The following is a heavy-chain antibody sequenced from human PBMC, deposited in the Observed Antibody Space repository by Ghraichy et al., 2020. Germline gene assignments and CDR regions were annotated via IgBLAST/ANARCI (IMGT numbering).Heavy chain of an antibody. CDR2: IYHSGST. CDR3: ARVSGDYVLLDY. Sequence: SETLSLTCAVSGYSISSGYYWGWIRQPPGKGLEWIGSIYHSGSTYYNPSLKSRVTISVDTSKNQFSLKLSSVTAADTAVYYCARVSGDYVLLDYWGQGTLVTVSS. J-gene: IGHJ4*02. V-gene: IGHV4-38-2*01. D-gene: IGHD4-17*01. CDR1: GYSISSGYY.